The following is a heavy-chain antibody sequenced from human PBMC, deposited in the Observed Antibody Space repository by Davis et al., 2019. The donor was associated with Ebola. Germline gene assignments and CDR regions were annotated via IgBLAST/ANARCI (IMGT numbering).Heavy chain of an antibody. CDR3: ARREAASIDY. Sequence: PGGSLRLSCAASGFIFSDYWMNWVRQTPGKGLVWVSRITNDGTRTSYADSVQGRFTLSRDNAKNTLFLQLNSLRVEDTAIYYCARREAASIDYWGQGTLVTVSS. J-gene: IGHJ4*02. D-gene: IGHD6-25*01. V-gene: IGHV3-74*01. CDR1: GFIFSDYW. CDR2: ITNDGTRT.